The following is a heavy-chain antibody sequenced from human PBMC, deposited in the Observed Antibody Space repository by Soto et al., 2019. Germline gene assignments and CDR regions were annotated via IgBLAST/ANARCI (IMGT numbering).Heavy chain of an antibody. CDR2: ISSSGSTI. CDR1: GFSFSDYY. CDR3: ARASVLRAIGYMDV. V-gene: IGHV3-11*01. D-gene: IGHD2-8*01. Sequence: QVQLVESGGGLVKPGGSLRLSCAASGFSFSDYYMSWIRQAPGKGLEWVSYISSSGSTIYYVDSVRGRFTISRDNAKKSLSLQMNSLRAEDTAVYYCARASVLRAIGYMDVWGKGTTVTVSS. J-gene: IGHJ6*03.